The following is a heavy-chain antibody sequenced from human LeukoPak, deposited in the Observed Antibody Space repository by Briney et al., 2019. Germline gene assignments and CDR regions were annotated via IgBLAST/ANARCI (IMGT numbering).Heavy chain of an antibody. CDR2: ISGSGGSA. V-gene: IGHV3-23*01. Sequence: SGGSLRLSCAASGFTFSSYAMSWVRQAPGKGLEWVSAISGSGGSAYYADSVKGWFTISRDNSKNTLYLQMNSLRAEDTAVYYCAKDRMYYYDSSGRLYFQHWGQGTLVTVSS. CDR1: GFTFSSYA. J-gene: IGHJ1*01. CDR3: AKDRMYYYDSSGRLYFQH. D-gene: IGHD3-22*01.